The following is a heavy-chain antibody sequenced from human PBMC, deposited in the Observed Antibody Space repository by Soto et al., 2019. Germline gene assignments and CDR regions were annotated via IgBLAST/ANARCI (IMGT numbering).Heavy chain of an antibody. Sequence: EVQLVESGGGLVQPGESLRLSCATSGFTFSNFDMHWVRQVPGKGLEWVSAIGAARDPYYLGSVKGRFTISRENAKTSVYLQMTDLSAGDSAVYYCARAYTGRLPRRADYYYAMDVWGQGTTVTVSS. CDR1: GFTFSNFD. CDR3: ARAYTGRLPRRADYYYAMDV. J-gene: IGHJ6*02. D-gene: IGHD2-2*02. CDR2: IGAARDP. V-gene: IGHV3-13*05.